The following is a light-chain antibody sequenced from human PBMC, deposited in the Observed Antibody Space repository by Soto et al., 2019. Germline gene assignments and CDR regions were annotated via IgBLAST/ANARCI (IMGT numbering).Light chain of an antibody. Sequence: LAQPASVSASPGQSITISCIGTYIDVAAYKHVSRYQQHPGKAPKLIIYEASNRPSGISNRFSGSKSGNTASLTISGLQADDEADYYCASLTTTNFVFGTGTKVTVL. V-gene: IGLV2-14*01. J-gene: IGLJ1*01. CDR2: EAS. CDR1: YIDVAAYKH. CDR3: ASLTTTNFV.